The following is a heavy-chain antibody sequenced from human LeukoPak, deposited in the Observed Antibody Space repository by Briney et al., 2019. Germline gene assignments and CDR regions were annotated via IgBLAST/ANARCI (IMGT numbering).Heavy chain of an antibody. D-gene: IGHD3-16*01. J-gene: IGHJ6*03. Sequence: GGSLRLSCAASGFTFSSYGMSWVRQAPGKGLEWVSAISGSGGSTYYADSVKGRFTISRDNSKNTLYLQMNSLRAEDTAVYYCARDRWARRDYYYMDVWGKGTTVTVSS. CDR3: ARDRWARRDYYYMDV. CDR2: ISGSGGST. V-gene: IGHV3-23*01. CDR1: GFTFSSYG.